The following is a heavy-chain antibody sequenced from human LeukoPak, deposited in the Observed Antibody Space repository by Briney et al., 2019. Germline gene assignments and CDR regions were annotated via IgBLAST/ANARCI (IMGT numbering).Heavy chain of an antibody. Sequence: SETLSLTCTVSGDSISSSSYYWGWIRQPPGKGLEFVATTSYSGNTYHNPSLESRVTISVDTSKNQFSLKLSSVTAADTAVYYCARGGYYDRSGNSYKFGFDLWGQGTMVTVSS. D-gene: IGHD3-22*01. CDR3: ARGGYYDRSGNSYKFGFDL. CDR1: GDSISSSSYY. V-gene: IGHV4-39*07. CDR2: TSYSGNT. J-gene: IGHJ3*01.